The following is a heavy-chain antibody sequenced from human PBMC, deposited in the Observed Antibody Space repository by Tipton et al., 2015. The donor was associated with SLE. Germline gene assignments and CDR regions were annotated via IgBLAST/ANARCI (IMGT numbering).Heavy chain of an antibody. D-gene: IGHD2-2*01. CDR1: GGSITNYY. J-gene: IGHJ4*02. CDR2: ICCGGST. V-gene: IGHV4-4*07. CDR3: VVCSPSSCSYFDY. Sequence: TLSLTCTVSGGSITNYYWGWVRQPAGKGLEWIGRICCGGSTKYNPSLDSRVSLSVDAAKDQFSLKRSSVTAADTAVYYCVVCSPSSCSYFDYWGQGRLVTVSS.